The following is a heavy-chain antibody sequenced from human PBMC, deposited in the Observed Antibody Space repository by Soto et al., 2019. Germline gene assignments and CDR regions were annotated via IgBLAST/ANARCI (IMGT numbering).Heavy chain of an antibody. J-gene: IGHJ5*02. D-gene: IGHD3-22*01. V-gene: IGHV1-69*01. Sequence: QVQLVQSGAEVKKPGSSVRVSCKASGGTFNNYGVNWVRQAPGQGLEWMGGVVPLFGAANYAQKFQSRVTITADASTSVVYMQLSSLRSEDTAMYYCAREQHDPYDASGYYFNWFDPWGQGTLVTVSS. CDR2: VVPLFGAA. CDR1: GGTFNNYG. CDR3: AREQHDPYDASGYYFNWFDP.